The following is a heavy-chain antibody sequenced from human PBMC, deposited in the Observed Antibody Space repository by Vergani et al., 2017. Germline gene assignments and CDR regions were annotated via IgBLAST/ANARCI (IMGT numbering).Heavy chain of an antibody. D-gene: IGHD3-10*01. V-gene: IGHV3-48*03. J-gene: IGHJ4*02. Sequence: EVQLVESGGGLVQPGGSLRLPCAASGFTFSSYEMNWARQAPGKGLEWVSYISSSGSTIYYADSLKGRFTISRDNAKDSLYRQMNSLRAEDTAVYYCAGAADGYYSSCSSYFDYWGQGTLVTVSS. CDR3: AGAADGYYSSCSSYFDY. CDR1: GFTFSSYE. CDR2: ISSSGSTI.